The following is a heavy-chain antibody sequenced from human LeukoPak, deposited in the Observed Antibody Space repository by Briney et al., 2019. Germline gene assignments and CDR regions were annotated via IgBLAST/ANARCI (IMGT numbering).Heavy chain of an antibody. Sequence: GESLKISCKVSGYSFTNSWIAWVRQMPGIGLEWMGIIYPGDSDTRYTPSFQGQVTISADKSISTADLQWSSLKASDTAMYYCARLRDDAFDIWGQGTMVTVSS. CDR3: ARLRDDAFDI. J-gene: IGHJ3*02. CDR1: GYSFTNSW. CDR2: IYPGDSDT. V-gene: IGHV5-51*01.